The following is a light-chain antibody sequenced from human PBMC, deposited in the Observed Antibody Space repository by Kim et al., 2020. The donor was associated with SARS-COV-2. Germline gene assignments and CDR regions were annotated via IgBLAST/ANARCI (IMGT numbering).Light chain of an antibody. J-gene: IGLJ2*01. CDR3: GTWDSSLSAAVV. CDR2: DND. CDR1: SSNIGNNY. Sequence: QPVLTQPPSVSAAPGQKVTISCSGSSSNIGNNYVSWYQHLPGTAPKLLIYDNDKRPSGIPDRFSASKSGTSATLGITGLQTGDEADYYCGTWDSSLSAAVVFGGGTQLTVL. V-gene: IGLV1-51*01.